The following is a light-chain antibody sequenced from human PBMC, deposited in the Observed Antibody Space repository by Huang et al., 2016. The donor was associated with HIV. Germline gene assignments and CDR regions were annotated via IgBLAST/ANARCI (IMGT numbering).Light chain of an antibody. CDR2: GPS. V-gene: IGKV3-15*01. CDR1: QSVSIS. J-gene: IGKJ1*01. CDR3: QQHDNWPWT. Sequence: EIVLTQSPATLSVSPGERATLSCRASQSVSISLAWYQQRPGQAPRLLIYGPSTRASGVPDRFSGSGSGTYFTRTINSLQSEDFGVYYCQQHDNWPWTFGQGTKVENK.